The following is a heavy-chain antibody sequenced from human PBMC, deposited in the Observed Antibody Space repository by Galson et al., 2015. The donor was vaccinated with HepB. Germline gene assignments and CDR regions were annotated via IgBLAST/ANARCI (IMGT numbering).Heavy chain of an antibody. Sequence: SLRLSCAGSGFSFRSYGMHWVRQAPGKGLEWVSVVSNDEINEYYADSVKGRFIISRDNSRNTLHLQMNSLRPEDTAVYYCAKDLQRGDFWSGYSGYYGMDVWGQGTPVIVSS. D-gene: IGHD3-3*01. CDR2: VSNDEINE. CDR1: GFSFRSYG. V-gene: IGHV3-30*18. CDR3: AKDLQRGDFWSGYSGYYGMDV. J-gene: IGHJ6*02.